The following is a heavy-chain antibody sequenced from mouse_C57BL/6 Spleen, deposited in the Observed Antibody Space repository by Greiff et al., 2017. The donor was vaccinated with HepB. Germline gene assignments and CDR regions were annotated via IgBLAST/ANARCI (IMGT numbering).Heavy chain of an antibody. CDR1: GYTFTSYW. CDR2: IYPSDSET. Sequence: QVQLKQPGAELVRPGSSVKLSCKASGYTFTSYWMDWVKQRPGQGLEWIGNIYPSDSETHYNQKFKDKATLTVDKSSSTAYMQLSSLTSEDSAVYYCARGRGYGSSYGYFDVWGTGTTVTVSS. D-gene: IGHD1-1*01. CDR3: ARGRGYGSSYGYFDV. J-gene: IGHJ1*03. V-gene: IGHV1-61*01.